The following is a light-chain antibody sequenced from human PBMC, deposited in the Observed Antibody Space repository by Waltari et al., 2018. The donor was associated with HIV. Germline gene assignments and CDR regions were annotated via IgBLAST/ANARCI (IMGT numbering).Light chain of an antibody. CDR2: DNH. CDR3: GTWDSSVRAGV. V-gene: IGLV1-51*01. J-gene: IGLJ3*02. CDR1: TSHMGKNF. Sequence: QSVLTQPHSVSAAPGQRVTISCFGNTSHMGKNFVSWYQPLPETAPKLICYDNHKRPSGNPARISGSKSGTSATLSITGLQRGDDADYYCGTWDSSVRAGVFGGGTKVTVL.